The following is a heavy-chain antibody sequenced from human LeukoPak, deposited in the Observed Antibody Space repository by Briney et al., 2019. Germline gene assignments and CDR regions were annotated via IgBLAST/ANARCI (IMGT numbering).Heavy chain of an antibody. CDR1: GGSISSYY. CDR3: ARVLGSGSQDY. D-gene: IGHD1-26*01. V-gene: IGHV4-59*01. J-gene: IGHJ4*02. CDR2: IYYSGNT. Sequence: PSETLSLTCTVSGGSISSYYWSWIRQPPGKGLEWIGYIYYSGNTNYNPSLKSRVTISVDTSKNQFSLKLSSVTAAGTAVYYCARVLGSGSQDYWGQGTLVTVSS.